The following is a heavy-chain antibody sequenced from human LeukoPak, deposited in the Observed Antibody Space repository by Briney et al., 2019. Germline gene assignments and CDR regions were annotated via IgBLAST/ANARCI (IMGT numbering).Heavy chain of an antibody. CDR1: GFAFSVYA. D-gene: IGHD3-10*01. Sequence: TGGSLRLSCEASGFAFSVYAMSWLRQPPGKGLEWVSTINANSGTTSYAASVRGRFTISRDNSKNALYLQLTTLRADYTATYYCAKPTRGDLAVAADWSDPWGQGTLVVGSS. J-gene: IGHJ5*01. CDR3: AKPTRGDLAVAADWSDP. CDR2: INANSGTT. V-gene: IGHV3-23*01.